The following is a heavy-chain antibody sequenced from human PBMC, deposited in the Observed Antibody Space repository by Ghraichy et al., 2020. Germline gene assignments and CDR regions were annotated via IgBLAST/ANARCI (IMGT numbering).Heavy chain of an antibody. D-gene: IGHD3-3*01. Sequence: ASVKVSCKASGYTFTGYYMHWVRQAPGQGLEWMGRINPNSGGTNYAQKFQGRVTMTRDTSISTAYMELSRLRSDDTAVYYCAGEKDAQYYAFWSGYYTGFDYRGQGTLVTDSP. CDR2: INPNSGGT. CDR3: AGEKDAQYYAFWSGYYTGFDY. CDR1: GYTFTGYY. J-gene: IGHJ4*02. V-gene: IGHV1-2*06.